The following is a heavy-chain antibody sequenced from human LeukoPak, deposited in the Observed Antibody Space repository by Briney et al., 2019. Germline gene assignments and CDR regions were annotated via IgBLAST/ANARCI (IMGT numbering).Heavy chain of an antibody. CDR1: GYTFTGYY. J-gene: IGHJ4*02. V-gene: IGHV1-2*02. CDR2: INPNTGGT. CDR3: ARVHATGYFSLDLGY. D-gene: IGHD3-9*01. Sequence: GASVKASCKASGYTFTGYYMHWVRQAPGQGLDWMGWINPNTGGTKYAQKFQGRVTMTRDTSIGTAYMELSTVTSDDTAVYFCARVHATGYFSLDLGYWGQGTLVTVSS.